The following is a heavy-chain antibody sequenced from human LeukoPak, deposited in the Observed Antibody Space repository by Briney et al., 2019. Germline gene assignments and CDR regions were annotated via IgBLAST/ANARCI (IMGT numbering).Heavy chain of an antibody. D-gene: IGHD4-23*01. V-gene: IGHV4-4*02. J-gene: IGHJ3*02. Sequence: SETLSLTCAVSGGSISSSNWWSWVRQPPGKGLEWIGEINHSESTNYNPSFKSRVTISVDTSKNQFSLNLRSVTAADTAVYYCAREVLSATVVTVDAFDIWGQGTMVTVSS. CDR1: GGSISSSNW. CDR3: AREVLSATVVTVDAFDI. CDR2: INHSEST.